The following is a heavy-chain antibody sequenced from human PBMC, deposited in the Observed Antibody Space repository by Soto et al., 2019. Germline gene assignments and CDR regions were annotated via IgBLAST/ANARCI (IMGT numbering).Heavy chain of an antibody. D-gene: IGHD4-17*01. V-gene: IGHV3-23*01. CDR1: GFNFSSYA. CDR2: ISGSGGST. J-gene: IGHJ4*02. CDR3: AKDPTVIGYFDY. Sequence: EVQLLESGGGLVQPGGSLRLSCAASGFNFSSYAMSWVRQAPGKGLEWVSAISGSGGSTYYADSVKGRFTISRDNSKNTLYLQMNSLRAEDTAVYYCAKDPTVIGYFDYWGQGTLVTVSS.